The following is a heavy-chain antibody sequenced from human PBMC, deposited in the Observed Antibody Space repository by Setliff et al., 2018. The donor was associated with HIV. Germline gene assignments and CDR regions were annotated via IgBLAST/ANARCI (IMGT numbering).Heavy chain of an antibody. Sequence: GASVKVSCKASGYTFNDHVISWVRQAPGQGLEWLGWIIVYNNNRNYAQKFQDRVTMTTDTSTNTAYMELRSLRSDDTAVYYCARAIKMYYYDSRGYSTAIRTEFSQEWGQGTLVTVSS. D-gene: IGHD3-22*01. CDR1: GYTFNDHV. CDR2: IIVYNNNR. V-gene: IGHV1-18*01. J-gene: IGHJ1*01. CDR3: ARAIKMYYYDSRGYSTAIRTEFSQE.